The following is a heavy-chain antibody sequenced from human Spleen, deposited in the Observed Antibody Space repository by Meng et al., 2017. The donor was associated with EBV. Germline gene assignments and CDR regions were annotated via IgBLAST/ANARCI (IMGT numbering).Heavy chain of an antibody. J-gene: IGHJ4*02. D-gene: IGHD4/OR15-4a*01. CDR2: INPSGDTT. Sequence: QVQLVQSGSELKKPGASVTVSCKASGHTFTSNAMNWVRQAPGQGLEWMGIINPSGDTTNYAQKFQGRVIMTRDTSTNTVYMELSSLRSEDTAVYYCARAPHWFRDYGGDYWGQGTLVTVSS. CDR3: ARAPHWFRDYGGDY. V-gene: IGHV1-46*01. CDR1: GHTFTSNA.